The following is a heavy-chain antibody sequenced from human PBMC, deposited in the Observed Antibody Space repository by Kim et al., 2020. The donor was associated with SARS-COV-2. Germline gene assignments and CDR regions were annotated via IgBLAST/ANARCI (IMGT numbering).Heavy chain of an antibody. D-gene: IGHD3-10*01. V-gene: IGHV3-21*01. CDR2: ISSSSSYI. CDR1: GFTFSSYS. J-gene: IGHJ6*04. CDR3: ARDRLLHGPGSGSYYFWTENYGMDV. Sequence: GGSLRLSCAASGFTFSSYSMNWVRQAPGKGLEWVSSISSSSSYIYYADSVKGRFTISRDNAKNSLYLQMNSLRAEDTAVYYCARDRLLHGPGSGSYYFWTENYGMDVWGEGTTVTVSS.